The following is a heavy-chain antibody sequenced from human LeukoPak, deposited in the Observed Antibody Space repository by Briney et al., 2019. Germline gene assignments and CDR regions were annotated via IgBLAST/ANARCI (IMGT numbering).Heavy chain of an antibody. V-gene: IGHV4-34*01. CDR3: ARGVLGASVTTVTSGNY. D-gene: IGHD4-17*01. J-gene: IGHJ4*02. CDR1: GGPFSAYY. Sequence: SETLSLTCAVYGGPFSAYYWSWIRQPPGKGLEWIGEINHSGSTNYNPSLKSRVTISVDTSKNQFSLRLSSVTAADTAVYYCARGVLGASVTTVTSGNYWGQGTLVTVSS. CDR2: INHSGST.